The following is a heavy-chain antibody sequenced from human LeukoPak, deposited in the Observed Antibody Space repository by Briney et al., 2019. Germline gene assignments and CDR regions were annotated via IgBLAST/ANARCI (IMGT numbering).Heavy chain of an antibody. V-gene: IGHV3-23*01. J-gene: IGHJ4*02. CDR1: GFTFSSYA. D-gene: IGHD3-3*01. CDR2: ISGSGGST. CDR3: AKDYDFWSGYRAN. Sequence: GGSLRLSCAASGFTFSSYAMSWVRQAPGKGLEWVSAISGSGGSTYYADSVKGRSTISRDNSKNTLYLQMNSLRAEDTAVYYCAKDYDFWSGYRANWGQGTLVTVSS.